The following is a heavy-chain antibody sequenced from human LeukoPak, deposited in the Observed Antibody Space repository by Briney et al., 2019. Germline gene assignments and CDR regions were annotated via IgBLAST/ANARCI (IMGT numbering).Heavy chain of an antibody. CDR2: ISGSGGST. CDR1: GFTFSSYA. Sequence: LSGGSLRLSCAASGFTFSSYAMSWVRQPPGKGLEWVSAISGSGGSTYYADSMKGRFTISRDNSKNTLYLQMNSLRAEDTAVYYCAKWRYSYGPGYFDYWGQGTLVTVSS. CDR3: AKWRYSYGPGYFDY. D-gene: IGHD5-18*01. J-gene: IGHJ4*02. V-gene: IGHV3-23*01.